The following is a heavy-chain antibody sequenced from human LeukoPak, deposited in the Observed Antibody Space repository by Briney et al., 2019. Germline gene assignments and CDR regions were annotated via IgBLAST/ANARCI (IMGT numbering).Heavy chain of an antibody. CDR2: IRYDGSNK. CDR1: GFTFSSYV. CDR3: AKLTSGGSGNYDTLYWYFDL. J-gene: IGHJ2*01. D-gene: IGHD3-10*01. V-gene: IGHV3-30*02. Sequence: PGGSLRLSCAASGFTFSSYVMHWVRQAPGKGLEWVAFIRYDGSNKYYADSVKGRFTISRDNSKNTLYLQMNSLRAEDTAVYYCAKLTSGGSGNYDTLYWYFDLWGRGTLVTVSS.